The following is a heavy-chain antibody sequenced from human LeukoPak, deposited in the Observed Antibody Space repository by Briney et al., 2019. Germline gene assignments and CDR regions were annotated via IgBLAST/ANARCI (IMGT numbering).Heavy chain of an antibody. Sequence: GGSLRLSCAASGFTFSSYVMHWVRQAPGKGLEWVALIWPDGDNKFYADSVKGRFSISRDNSQNTLYLQMNSVRADDTGVYYCAGEVQGETGTGAIDYWGRGSLVTVSS. CDR1: GFTFSSYV. CDR3: AGEVQGETGTGAIDY. V-gene: IGHV3-33*01. D-gene: IGHD1-1*01. J-gene: IGHJ4*02. CDR2: IWPDGDNK.